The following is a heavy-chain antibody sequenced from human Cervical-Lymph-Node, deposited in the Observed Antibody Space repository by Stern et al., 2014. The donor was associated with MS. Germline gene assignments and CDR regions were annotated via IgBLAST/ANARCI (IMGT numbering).Heavy chain of an antibody. V-gene: IGHV4-61*02. Sequence: QLQLQESGPGLVKPSQTLSLTCTVSGGSISSGDYYWSWIRQPAGRGPEWIGRIHTSGNTSYNPSLESRVTVSMDMSRNQFSLRLTSVTAADTAVYFCARRSGHASLSAGFHSWGQGTLVTVSS. CDR1: GGSISSGDYY. J-gene: IGHJ4*02. CDR2: IHTSGNT. CDR3: ARRSGHASLSAGFHS. D-gene: IGHD5-12*01.